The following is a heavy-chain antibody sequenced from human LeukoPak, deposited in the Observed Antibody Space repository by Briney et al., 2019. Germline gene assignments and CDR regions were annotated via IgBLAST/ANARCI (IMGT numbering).Heavy chain of an antibody. CDR2: IYSGGST. D-gene: IGHD2-2*01. J-gene: IGHJ4*02. V-gene: IGHV3-66*01. CDR3: ARGGGYCSSTSCQGYFDY. CDR1: GFTVGSNY. Sequence: GGSLRLSCAASGFTVGSNYMSWVRQAPGKGLEWVSVIYSGGSTYYADSVKGRFTISRDNSKNTLYLQMNSLRAEDTAVYYCARGGGYCSSTSCQGYFDYWGQGTLVTVSS.